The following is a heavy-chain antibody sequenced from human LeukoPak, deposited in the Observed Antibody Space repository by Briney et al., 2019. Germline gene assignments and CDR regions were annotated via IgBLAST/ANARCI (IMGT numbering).Heavy chain of an antibody. Sequence: GGSLRLSCAASGFTFTTYWMGWVRQAPGKGLEWVANIKQDGSEKYYVDSVKGRFTISRDNAKNSLYLQMNSLRAEDTAVYYCAREFRGSYYPWGQGTLVTVSS. CDR3: AREFRGSYYP. V-gene: IGHV3-7*01. J-gene: IGHJ5*02. CDR2: IKQDGSEK. D-gene: IGHD1-26*01. CDR1: GFTFTTYW.